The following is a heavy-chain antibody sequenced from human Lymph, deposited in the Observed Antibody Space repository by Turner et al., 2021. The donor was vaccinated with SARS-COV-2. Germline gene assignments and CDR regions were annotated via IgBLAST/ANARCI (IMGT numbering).Heavy chain of an antibody. V-gene: IGHV3-30*04. CDR3: ARGHGGNYYYGMDV. Sequence: QVQLVESGGDVVQPGRSRSLSGAASGFTFSTYVMHWVRQAPGKGLEWVALISYDGSNEYYADSVKGRFTISRDNSKNTVYLHMNSLRTEDTAMYYCARGHGGNYYYGMDVWGQGTTVTVSS. J-gene: IGHJ6*02. CDR1: GFTFSTYV. CDR2: ISYDGSNE. D-gene: IGHD2-15*01.